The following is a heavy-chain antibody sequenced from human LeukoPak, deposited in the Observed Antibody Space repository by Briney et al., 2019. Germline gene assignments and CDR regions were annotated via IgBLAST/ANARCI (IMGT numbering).Heavy chain of an antibody. CDR1: GYTFTSYG. CDR3: ATGIMIPAGFDY. D-gene: IGHD3-16*01. Sequence: ASVKVSCKASGYTFTSYGISWVRQAPGQGLEWMGWISAYNGNTNYAQKLQGRVTMTGDTSTNTAYMELSSLRSEDTAVYYCATGIMIPAGFDYWGQGTLVTVSS. V-gene: IGHV1-18*01. CDR2: ISAYNGNT. J-gene: IGHJ4*02.